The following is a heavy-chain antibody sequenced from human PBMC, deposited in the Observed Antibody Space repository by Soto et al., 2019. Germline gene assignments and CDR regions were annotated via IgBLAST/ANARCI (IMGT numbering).Heavy chain of an antibody. V-gene: IGHV3-23*01. Sequence: PGGSLRLSCAASGFTFSSYAMSWVRQAPGKGLEWVSAISGSGGSTYCADSVKGRFTISRDNSKNTLYLQMNSLRAEDTAVYYCAKDNHVPVPKKAGGWGQGTLVTVSS. J-gene: IGHJ4*02. D-gene: IGHD1-1*01. CDR3: AKDNHVPVPKKAGG. CDR2: ISGSGGST. CDR1: GFTFSSYA.